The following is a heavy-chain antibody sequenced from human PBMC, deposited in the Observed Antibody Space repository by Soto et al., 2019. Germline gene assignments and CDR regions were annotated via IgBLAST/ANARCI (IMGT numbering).Heavy chain of an antibody. Sequence: PSETLSLTCAVYGGSCSGYYWTWIRQPPGTGLEWIGEINHSGSTYYNPSLKSRVTISIDRSRNQFFLKLSSVTAADTAVYYCARVLQYCSGNSCYFDTWGQGTMVTVSS. CDR1: GGSCSGYY. CDR2: INHSGST. D-gene: IGHD2-2*01. V-gene: IGHV4-34*01. CDR3: ARVLQYCSGNSCYFDT. J-gene: IGHJ3*02.